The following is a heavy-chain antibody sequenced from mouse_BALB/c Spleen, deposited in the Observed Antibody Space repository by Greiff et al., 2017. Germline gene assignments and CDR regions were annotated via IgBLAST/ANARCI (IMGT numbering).Heavy chain of an antibody. J-gene: IGHJ4*01. CDR3: NGVYDGYYGYAMDY. D-gene: IGHD2-3*01. Sequence: EVQLQQSGAELVRSGASVKLSCTASGFNIKDYYMHWVKQRPEQGLEWIGWIDPENGDTEYAPKFQGKATMTADTSSNTAYLQLSSLTSEDTAVYYWNGVYDGYYGYAMDYWGQGTSVTVSS. CDR1: GFNIKDYY. CDR2: IDPENGDT. V-gene: IGHV14-4*02.